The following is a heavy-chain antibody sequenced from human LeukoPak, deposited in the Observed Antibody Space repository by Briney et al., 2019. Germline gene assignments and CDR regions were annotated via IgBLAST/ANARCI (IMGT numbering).Heavy chain of an antibody. V-gene: IGHV1-69*01. J-gene: IGHJ5*02. CDR3: ARDGRRKVVPAARRGNWFDP. Sequence: VASVKVSCKASGGTFSSYAISWVRQAPGQGLEWMGGIIPIFGTANYAQKFQGRVTITADESTSTAYMELSSLRSEDTAVYYCARDGRRKVVPAARRGNWFDPWGQGTLVTVSS. CDR1: GGTFSSYA. CDR2: IIPIFGTA. D-gene: IGHD2-2*01.